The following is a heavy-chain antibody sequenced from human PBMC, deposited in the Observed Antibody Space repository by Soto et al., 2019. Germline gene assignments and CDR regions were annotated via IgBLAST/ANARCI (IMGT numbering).Heavy chain of an antibody. V-gene: IGHV3-9*02. CDR1: GYIADDYA. CDR2: ISSNSATI. Sequence: VQLVESGGGLMQPGRSLRLSCVASGYIADDYAMHWVRQAPGKGLEWVSGISSNSATINYADSVKGRFTISRDNAKNSLFLQMNSLRPEDTAFYYCVKDMKWGGMTTIHYFDSWGQGTLVTVSS. CDR3: VKDMKWGGMTTIHYFDS. D-gene: IGHD4-17*01. J-gene: IGHJ4*02.